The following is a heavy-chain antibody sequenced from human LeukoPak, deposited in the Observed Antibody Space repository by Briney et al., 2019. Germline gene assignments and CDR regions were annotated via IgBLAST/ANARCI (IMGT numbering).Heavy chain of an antibody. V-gene: IGHV3-13*01. CDR1: GFTFSSYD. Sequence: GGSLRLSCAASGFTFSSYDMHWVRQATGEGLEWVSAIGTAGDTYYPGSVKGRFTISRENAKNSLYLQMNSLRAEDTAVYYCARASEQWLAIDYWGQGTLVTVSS. D-gene: IGHD6-19*01. J-gene: IGHJ4*02. CDR2: IGTAGDT. CDR3: ARASEQWLAIDY.